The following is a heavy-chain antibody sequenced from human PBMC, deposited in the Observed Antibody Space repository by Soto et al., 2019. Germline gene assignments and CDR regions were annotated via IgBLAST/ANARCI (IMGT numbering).Heavy chain of an antibody. CDR3: AAGYCSGGSCYSIPYYYGMDV. CDR1: GGTFSSYA. V-gene: IGHV1-69*01. J-gene: IGHJ6*02. Sequence: QVQLVQSGAEVKKPRSSVKVSCKASGGTFSSYAISWVRQAPGQGLEWMGVMIPIFGTANYAQKFQGRVTITADESTSTAYMELSSLRSEDTSVYYCAAGYCSGGSCYSIPYYYGMDVWGQGNTVTVS. D-gene: IGHD2-15*01. CDR2: MIPIFGTA.